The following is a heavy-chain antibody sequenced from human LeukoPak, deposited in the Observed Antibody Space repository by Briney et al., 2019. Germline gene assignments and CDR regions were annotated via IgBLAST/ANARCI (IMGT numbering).Heavy chain of an antibody. CDR3: ARGDYYYSGMDV. CDR1: GFTISNYD. D-gene: IGHD2-21*01. V-gene: IGHV3-13*01. CDR2: IHTAGDT. J-gene: IGHJ6*02. Sequence: GGSLRLSCAASGFTISNYDMHWVRQKPGKGLEWVSTIHTAGDTYYPDSVKGRFAISRENAKNSLPLQMNSLRAGDTAVYYCARGDYYYSGMDVWGQGTTVTVSS.